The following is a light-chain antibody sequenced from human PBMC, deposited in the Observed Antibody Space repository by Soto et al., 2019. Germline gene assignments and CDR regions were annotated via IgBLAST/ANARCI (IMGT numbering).Light chain of an antibody. V-gene: IGLV1-44*01. CDR1: TSNIGSNS. CDR2: ISN. J-gene: IGLJ3*02. CDR3: AAWDASLNGWV. Sequence: QSVLTQSPSASGTLGQRVTISFSGSTSNIGSNSVNWYQQLPGTAPKLLIYISNQRPSGVPDRFSGSKSGTSGSLAISGLQSEDEADYYCAAWDASLNGWVFGGGTKLTVL.